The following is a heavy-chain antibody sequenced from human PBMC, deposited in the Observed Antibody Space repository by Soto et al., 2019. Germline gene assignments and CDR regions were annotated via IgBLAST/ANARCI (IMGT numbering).Heavy chain of an antibody. V-gene: IGHV4-4*07. CDR3: ARCSSGYYFLFDY. J-gene: IGHJ4*02. D-gene: IGHD3-22*01. Sequence: QVQLQESGPGLVKPSDTLSLTCTVSGGSISSNYWSWIRQPAGKGLEWIGRVYTSGSTNYNPSLKSRVTMSVDMSKNHFTLKLSSVTAADTAVYYCARCSSGYYFLFDYWGQGTLGTVSS. CDR1: GGSISSNY. CDR2: VYTSGST.